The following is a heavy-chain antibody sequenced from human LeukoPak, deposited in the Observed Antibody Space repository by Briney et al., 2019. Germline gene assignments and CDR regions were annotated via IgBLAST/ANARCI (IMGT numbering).Heavy chain of an antibody. Sequence: SETLSLTCAVYGGSFSGYYWSWIRQPPGNGLEWIGEINHSGSTNYNPSLKSRVTISVDTSKNQFSLKLSSVTAADTAVYYCARRNGGFDYWGQGTLVTVSS. D-gene: IGHD1-1*01. J-gene: IGHJ4*02. CDR2: INHSGST. V-gene: IGHV4-34*01. CDR3: ARRNGGFDY. CDR1: GGSFSGYY.